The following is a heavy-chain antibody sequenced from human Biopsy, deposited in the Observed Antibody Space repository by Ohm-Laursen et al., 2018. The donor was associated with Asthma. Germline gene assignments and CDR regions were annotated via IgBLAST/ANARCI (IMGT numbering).Heavy chain of an antibody. J-gene: IGHJ5*02. Sequence: ASVKVSCNTSGYTFIGYHIHWVRQAPGQGLEWMGRSNPNSGGTNYAQKFQGRVTMTSDTSISTAYMELSRLRSDDTALYYCARGQKSPGDRWFDPWGQGTLVTVSS. CDR1: GYTFIGYH. V-gene: IGHV1-2*06. CDR3: ARGQKSPGDRWFDP. D-gene: IGHD7-27*01. CDR2: SNPNSGGT.